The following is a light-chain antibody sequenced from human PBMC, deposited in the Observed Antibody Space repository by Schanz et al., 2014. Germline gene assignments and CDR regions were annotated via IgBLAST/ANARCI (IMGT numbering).Light chain of an antibody. J-gene: IGLJ2*01. Sequence: QSVLTQPASVSGSPGQSITISCTGTSSDVGTYNYVSWYQHHPGKAPKLMIYDVSDRPSGVSNRFSGSKSGNTASLTISGLQTEDEADYYCSSYTSSSTLIFGGGTKVTV. V-gene: IGLV2-14*03. CDR1: SSDVGTYNY. CDR3: SSYTSSSTLI. CDR2: DVS.